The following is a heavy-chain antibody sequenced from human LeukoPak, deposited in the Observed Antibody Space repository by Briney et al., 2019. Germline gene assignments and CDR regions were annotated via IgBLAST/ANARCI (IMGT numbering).Heavy chain of an antibody. V-gene: IGHV3-33*06. CDR1: GFTFSGYG. CDR3: ANLDLQYIVGATP. D-gene: IGHD1-26*01. CDR2: IWSDGSNK. Sequence: GGSLRLSCATSGFTFSGYGMHWVRQAPGKGPEWVTVIWSDGSNKYYADSVKGRFTISRDNSKNTLYLQMNSLRAEDTAVYYCANLDLQYIVGATPWGQGTLVTVSS. J-gene: IGHJ4*02.